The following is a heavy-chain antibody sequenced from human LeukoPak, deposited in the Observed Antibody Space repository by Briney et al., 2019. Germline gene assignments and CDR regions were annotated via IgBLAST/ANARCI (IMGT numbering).Heavy chain of an antibody. CDR3: AREISSRSYYKPFDP. Sequence: PSETLSLTCTVSGYSISSCYYWGWTRHTPGKGLAWNGITYSGGSTYYNPSLKTRVTISVDTSKNQSSLKLSSVTPADTAVYYCAREISSRSYYKPFDPWGQGTLVTVSS. D-gene: IGHD3-10*01. CDR2: TYSGGST. V-gene: IGHV4-38-2*02. CDR1: GYSISSCYY. J-gene: IGHJ5*02.